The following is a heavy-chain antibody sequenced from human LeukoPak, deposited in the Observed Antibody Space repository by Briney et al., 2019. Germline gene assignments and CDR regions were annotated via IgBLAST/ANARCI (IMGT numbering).Heavy chain of an antibody. CDR3: ARDSDYRAFDI. Sequence: GGPLRLSCAAPGFTFSSYAMHWVRQAPGKGLEWVAVISYDGSNKYYADSVKGRFTISRDNSKNTLYLQMNSLRAEDTAVYYCARDSDYRAFDIWGQGTMVTVSS. D-gene: IGHD4-11*01. CDR1: GFTFSSYA. J-gene: IGHJ3*02. CDR2: ISYDGSNK. V-gene: IGHV3-30*04.